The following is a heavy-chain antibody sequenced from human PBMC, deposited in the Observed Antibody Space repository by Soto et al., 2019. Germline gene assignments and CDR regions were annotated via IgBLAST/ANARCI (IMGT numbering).Heavy chain of an antibody. CDR1: GFTFSSYA. V-gene: IGHV3-23*01. CDR3: AKVYRFCSGGSCYSLWYFDL. Sequence: EVQLLESGGGLVQPGGSLRLSCAASGFTFSSYAMSWVRQAPGKGLEWVSAISGSGGSTYYADSVKGRFTISRDNSKNTLDLQMNSLRAEDTAVYYCAKVYRFCSGGSCYSLWYFDLWGRGTLVTVSS. D-gene: IGHD2-15*01. CDR2: ISGSGGST. J-gene: IGHJ2*01.